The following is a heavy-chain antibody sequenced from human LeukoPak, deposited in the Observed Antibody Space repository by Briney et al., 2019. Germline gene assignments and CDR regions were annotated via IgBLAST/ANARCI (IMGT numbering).Heavy chain of an antibody. J-gene: IGHJ4*02. CDR3: AREARKIGYNCNYLFSHYFDY. V-gene: IGHV3-30*04. Sequence: GWSLRLSCAASGFTFSSYAMHWVRQAPGKGLEWVAVISYDGSNKYCADSVKGRFTISRDNSKNTLYLQMNSLRAEDTAVYYCAREARKIGYNCNYLFSHYFDYRGQGTLVTVSS. D-gene: IGHD1-7*01. CDR1: GFTFSSYA. CDR2: ISYDGSNK.